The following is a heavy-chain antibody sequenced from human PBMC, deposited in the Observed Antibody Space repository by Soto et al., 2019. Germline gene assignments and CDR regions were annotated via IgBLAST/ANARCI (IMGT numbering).Heavy chain of an antibody. CDR1: GFTFSSYG. CDR2: IWYDGSNK. Sequence: QVQLVESGGGVVQPGRSLRLSCAVSGFTFSSYGMHWVRQAPGKGLEWVAVIWYDGSNKYYADSVKGRFTISRDNSKNTLYLQMNSLRAEDTAVYYCARDARERYFDYWGQGTLVTVSS. D-gene: IGHD1-26*01. J-gene: IGHJ4*02. CDR3: ARDARERYFDY. V-gene: IGHV3-33*01.